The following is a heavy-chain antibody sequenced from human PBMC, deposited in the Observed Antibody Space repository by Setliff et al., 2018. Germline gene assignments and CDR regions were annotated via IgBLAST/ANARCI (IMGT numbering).Heavy chain of an antibody. D-gene: IGHD3-10*01. Sequence: PSETLSLTCTVSGESIRSNNWWNWVRQPPGKGLEWIGDIYQSGTTNYNPSLKSRVTISADTSKNQFSLKLSSVTAADTAVFFCARGQNSYHPGSWGPLYDHWGQGTQVTVSS. CDR1: GESIRSNNW. J-gene: IGHJ4*02. V-gene: IGHV4-4*02. CDR2: IYQSGTT. CDR3: ARGQNSYHPGSWGPLYDH.